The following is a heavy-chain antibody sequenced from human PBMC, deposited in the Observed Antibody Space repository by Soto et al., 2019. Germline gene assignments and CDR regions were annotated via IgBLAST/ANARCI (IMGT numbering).Heavy chain of an antibody. CDR3: ARARMVRGIIYYYGMDV. CDR1: GGSISSDGNY. Sequence: QVQLQESGPRLVKSSQTLSLTCTVSGGSISSDGNYWSWIRQHPGKGLEWIGYIYYSGSTYYNPSLKSRVTISVDTSKNQFSLKLNSVTAADTAVYYCARARMVRGIIYYYGMDVWGQGTTVTVSS. CDR2: IYYSGST. D-gene: IGHD3-10*01. V-gene: IGHV4-31*03. J-gene: IGHJ6*02.